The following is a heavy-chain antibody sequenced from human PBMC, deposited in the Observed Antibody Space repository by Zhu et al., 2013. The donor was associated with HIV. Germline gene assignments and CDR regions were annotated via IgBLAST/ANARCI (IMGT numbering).Heavy chain of an antibody. CDR2: INPSGGST. V-gene: IGHV1-46*01. Sequence: QVQLVQSGAEVKKPGASVKVSCKASGYTFTSYYMHWVRQAPGQGLEWMGIINPSGGSTSYAQKFQGRVTMTRDTSTSTVYMELSSLRSEDTAVYYCTRVVPAAYYYYDSSGYKTPHQRAWFDPWGQGTLVTVSS. D-gene: IGHD3-22*01. CDR3: TRVVPAAYYYYDSSGYKTPHQRAWFDP. J-gene: IGHJ5*02. CDR1: GYTFTSYY.